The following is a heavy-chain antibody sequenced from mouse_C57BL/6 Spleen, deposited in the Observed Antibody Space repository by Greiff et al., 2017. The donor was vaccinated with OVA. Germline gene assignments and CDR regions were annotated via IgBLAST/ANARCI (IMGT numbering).Heavy chain of an antibody. CDR1: GYTFTDYE. J-gene: IGHJ2*01. Sequence: VQLQQSGAELVRPGASVTLSCKASGYTFTDYEMHWVKQTPVHGLEWIGAIDPETGGTAYNQKFKGKAILTADKSSSTAYMELRSLTSEDSAVYYCTRSTTVVHFDYWGQGTTLTVSS. CDR3: TRSTTVVHFDY. V-gene: IGHV1-15*01. D-gene: IGHD1-1*01. CDR2: IDPETGGT.